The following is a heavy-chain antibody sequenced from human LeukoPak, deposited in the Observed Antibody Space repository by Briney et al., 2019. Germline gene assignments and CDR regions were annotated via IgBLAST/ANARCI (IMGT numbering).Heavy chain of an antibody. CDR2: INSGGKTT. CDR3: ARDITLTRGGRSDY. CDR1: GFTFSSYW. J-gene: IGHJ4*02. D-gene: IGHD3-10*01. Sequence: GGSLRLSCAASGFTFSSYWMYWVRQAPGKGLVWVSHINSGGKTTNYVDSVKGRFTISRDNAKNTLYLQMNSLRAEDTAVYYCARDITLTRGGRSDYWGQGTLVTVSA. V-gene: IGHV3-74*01.